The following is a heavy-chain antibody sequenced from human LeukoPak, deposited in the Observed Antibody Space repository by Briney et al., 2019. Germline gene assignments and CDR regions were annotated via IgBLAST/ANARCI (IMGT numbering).Heavy chain of an antibody. Sequence: PGGSLRLSCAASGFTSSSYAMSWVRQAPGKGLEWVSAISGSGGSAYYADSVKGRFTISRDNSKNTLYLQMNSLRAEDTAVYYCAKGIDSGSYSQPIDYWGQGTLVTVSS. CDR3: AKGIDSGSYSQPIDY. CDR2: ISGSGGSA. V-gene: IGHV3-23*01. CDR1: GFTSSSYA. D-gene: IGHD1-26*01. J-gene: IGHJ4*02.